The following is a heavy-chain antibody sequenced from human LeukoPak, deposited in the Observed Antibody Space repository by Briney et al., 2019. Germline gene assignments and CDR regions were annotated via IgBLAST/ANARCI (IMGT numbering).Heavy chain of an antibody. J-gene: IGHJ5*02. CDR2: INPNSGGT. CDR1: RYTFTAYY. D-gene: IGHD2-15*01. V-gene: IGHV1-2*02. CDR3: ARGAGEYCSGGSCHHNWFDP. Sequence: ASVKVSCKASRYTFTAYYMHWVRQAPGQGLEWMGLINPNSGGTHYAQKFQGRVTMTRDTSINTVYMELNSLRSDDTGIYYCARGAGEYCSGGSCHHNWFDPWGQGTLVTVSS.